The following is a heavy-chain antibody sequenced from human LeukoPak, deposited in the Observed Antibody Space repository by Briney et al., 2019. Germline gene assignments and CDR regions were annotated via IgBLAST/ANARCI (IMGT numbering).Heavy chain of an antibody. Sequence: PGGSLRLSCAASGFSFSSYWMHWVRRAPGKGLLWVSRINTDGSATYYADSVKGRFTISRDNAKNTVYLQMDSLRVEDTAVYYCARGHYGGNSDYWGQGTLVTVSS. D-gene: IGHD4-23*01. CDR2: INTDGSAT. J-gene: IGHJ4*02. CDR1: GFSFSSYW. CDR3: ARGHYGGNSDY. V-gene: IGHV3-74*01.